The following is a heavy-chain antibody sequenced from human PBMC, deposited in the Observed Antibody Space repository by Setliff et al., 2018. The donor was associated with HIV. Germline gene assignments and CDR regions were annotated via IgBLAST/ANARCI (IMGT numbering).Heavy chain of an antibody. Sequence: SETLSLTCAVYGRSFSDYYWSWIRQPPGKGLEWIGEINHSGSTNYNPSLKRRVTISVDTSKNQFSLKLNSVTAADTAVYYCARVRLELRQYWFDSWGQGSPVTV. V-gene: IGHV4-34*01. J-gene: IGHJ5*01. CDR1: GRSFSDYY. CDR2: INHSGST. D-gene: IGHD1-7*01. CDR3: ARVRLELRQYWFDS.